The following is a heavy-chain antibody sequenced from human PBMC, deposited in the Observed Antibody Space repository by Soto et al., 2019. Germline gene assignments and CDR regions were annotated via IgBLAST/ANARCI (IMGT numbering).Heavy chain of an antibody. V-gene: IGHV4-59*11. CDR2: IYYSGST. D-gene: IGHD3-10*01. CDR3: ARVWGGAFDI. J-gene: IGHJ3*02. Sequence: SYPLCITCSASGRTTSSHYWSWIRQPPGKGLEWIGYIYYSGSTNYNPSLKSRVTISVDTSKNQFSLKLSSVTAADTAVYYCARVWGGAFDIWGQGTMVTVS. CDR1: GRTTSSHY.